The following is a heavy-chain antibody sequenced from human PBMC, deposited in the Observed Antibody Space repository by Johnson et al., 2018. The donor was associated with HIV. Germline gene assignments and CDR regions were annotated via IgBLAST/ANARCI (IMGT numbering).Heavy chain of an antibody. V-gene: IGHV3-33*01. CDR2: IWFDGTNK. CDR3: YGYYDAFDI. D-gene: IGHD3-10*01. CDR1: GFTFISYA. Sequence: QMLLVESGGGVVQPGRSLRLSCAASGFTFISYAMSWVRQAPGKGLEWVATIWFDGTNKYYGESVKGRITVSRDSSKNTLFLQMTSLSVEDTAVYYCYGYYDAFDIWGQGTMVSVSS. J-gene: IGHJ3*02.